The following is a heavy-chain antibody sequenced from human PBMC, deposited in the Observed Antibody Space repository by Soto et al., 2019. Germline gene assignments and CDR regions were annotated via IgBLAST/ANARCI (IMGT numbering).Heavy chain of an antibody. CDR3: AKVVGYLSYGMDV. CDR1: GYTFTNYG. D-gene: IGHD2-2*01. J-gene: IGHJ6*02. Sequence: ASVKVSCKASGYTFTNYGISWVRQAPGQGLEWMGWIIGNNGKTYYAQKLQGRVTMTTDTSTSTAYMELRSLRSDDTAVYYCAKVVGYLSYGMDVWGQGTTVTVSS. V-gene: IGHV1-18*01. CDR2: IIGNNGKT.